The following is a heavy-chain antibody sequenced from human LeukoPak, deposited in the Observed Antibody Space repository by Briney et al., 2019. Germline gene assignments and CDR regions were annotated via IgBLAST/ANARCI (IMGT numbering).Heavy chain of an antibody. CDR2: IYPGDSDT. CDR1: GYIFTSYW. Sequence: HGESLKISCKGSGYIFTSYWIGWVRQMPGKGLEWMGIIYPGDSDTRYSPSFQGQVTISAVKSISTAYLQWSSLKASDTAMYYCARRDSSGWYYFDYWGQGTLVTVSS. D-gene: IGHD6-19*01. V-gene: IGHV5-51*01. CDR3: ARRDSSGWYYFDY. J-gene: IGHJ4*02.